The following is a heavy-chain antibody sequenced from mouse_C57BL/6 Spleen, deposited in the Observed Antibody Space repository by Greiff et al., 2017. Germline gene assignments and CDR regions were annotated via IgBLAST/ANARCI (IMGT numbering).Heavy chain of an antibody. J-gene: IGHJ2*01. Sequence: QVQLQQPGAELVMPGASVKLSCKASGYTFTSYWMHWVKQRPGQGLEWIGELDPSDSYTNYNQKFKGKSTLTVDKSSSTAYMQLSRLTSEDSAVYYCARITTVVAPYYFDYWGQGTTLTVSS. D-gene: IGHD1-1*01. CDR1: GYTFTSYW. CDR2: LDPSDSYT. CDR3: ARITTVVAPYYFDY. V-gene: IGHV1-69*01.